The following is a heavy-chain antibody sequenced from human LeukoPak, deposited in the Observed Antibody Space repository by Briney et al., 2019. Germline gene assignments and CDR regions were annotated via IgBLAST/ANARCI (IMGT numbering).Heavy chain of an antibody. J-gene: IGHJ4*02. CDR3: AKDGSVAAADYYFDY. CDR2: ISGSGGST. D-gene: IGHD6-13*01. CDR1: GFTFIHYA. Sequence: GGSLRLSCAAPGFTFIHYAISWVRQAPGKGLEWVSAISGSGGSTYYADSVKGRFTISRDNSKNTLYLQMNSLRAEDTAVYYCAKDGSVAAADYYFDYWGQGTLVTVSS. V-gene: IGHV3-23*01.